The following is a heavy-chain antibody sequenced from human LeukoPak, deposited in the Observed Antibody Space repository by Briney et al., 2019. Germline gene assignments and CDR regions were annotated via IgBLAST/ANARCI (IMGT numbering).Heavy chain of an antibody. CDR2: IYYSGST. Sequence: SSETLSLTCTVSGGSITSSSYYWGWIRQPPGKGLEWIGCIYYSGSTYYNPSLKSRVTISVDTSKNQFSLKLSSVTAADTAVYYCASPPMIRGTYYFYYYMDVWGKGTTVTVSS. J-gene: IGHJ6*03. V-gene: IGHV4-39*01. CDR1: GGSITSSSYY. CDR3: ASPPMIRGTYYFYYYMDV. D-gene: IGHD3-10*01.